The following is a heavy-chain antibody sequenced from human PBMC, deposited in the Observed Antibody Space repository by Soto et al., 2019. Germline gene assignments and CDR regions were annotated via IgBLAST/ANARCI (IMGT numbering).Heavy chain of an antibody. J-gene: IGHJ3*02. CDR3: ARRILAVTKDAFDI. CDR1: GYSFTSYR. Sequence: GEALKISCKGSGYSFTSYRIGWVRQMPGKGLEWMGIIYPGDSDTRYSPSFQGQVTISADKSISTAYLQWSSLKASDTAMYYCARRILAVTKDAFDIWGQGTMVTVSS. D-gene: IGHD2-21*02. CDR2: IYPGDSDT. V-gene: IGHV5-51*01.